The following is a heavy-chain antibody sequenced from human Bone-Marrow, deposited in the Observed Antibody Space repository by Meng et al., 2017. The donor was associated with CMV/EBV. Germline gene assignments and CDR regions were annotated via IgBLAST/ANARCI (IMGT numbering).Heavy chain of an antibody. CDR2: ISYDGNKT. V-gene: IGHV3-30*04. J-gene: IGHJ4*02. Sequence: GESLKISCAGSGFTFSRHAMHWVRQAPGKGLEAVAVISYDGNKTYHADSVKGRFTISRDNSKNTVYLQMNSLRGEDTAIYYCVREDTYYWGEGALVTVSS. D-gene: IGHD3-16*01. CDR3: VREDTYY. CDR1: GFTFSRHA.